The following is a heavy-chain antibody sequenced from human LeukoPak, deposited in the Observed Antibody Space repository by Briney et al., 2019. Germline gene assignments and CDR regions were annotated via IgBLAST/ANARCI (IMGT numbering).Heavy chain of an antibody. V-gene: IGHV1-18*01. Sequence: ASVKVSCKASGYTFTSYGISWVRQAPGQGLEWMRWISAYDGNTNYAQKLQGRVTMTTDTSTSTAYMELRSLRSDDTAVYYCARDSQSGQLLGENWFDPWGQGTLVTVSS. CDR1: GYTFTSYG. D-gene: IGHD2-2*01. J-gene: IGHJ5*02. CDR3: ARDSQSGQLLGENWFDP. CDR2: ISAYDGNT.